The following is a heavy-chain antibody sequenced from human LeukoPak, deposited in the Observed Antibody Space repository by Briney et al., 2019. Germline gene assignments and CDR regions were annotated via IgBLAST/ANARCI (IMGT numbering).Heavy chain of an antibody. Sequence: GGSLRLSCAASGFTFSSYAMHWVRQAPGKGLEWVAVISYDGSNKYYADSVKGRFTISRDNSKNTLYLQMNSLRAEDTAVYYCARVPDGIVGATYFDYWGQGTLVTVSS. CDR1: GFTFSSYA. V-gene: IGHV3-30*01. D-gene: IGHD1-26*01. J-gene: IGHJ4*02. CDR3: ARVPDGIVGATYFDY. CDR2: ISYDGSNK.